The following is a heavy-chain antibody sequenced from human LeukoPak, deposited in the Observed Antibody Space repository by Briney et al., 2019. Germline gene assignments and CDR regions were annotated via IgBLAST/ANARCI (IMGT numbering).Heavy chain of an antibody. J-gene: IGHJ4*02. Sequence: GASVKVSCKASGGTFSSYAISWVRQATGQGLEWMGWMNPNSGNTGYAQKFQGRVTITRNTSISTAYMELSSLRSEDTAVYYCARGRGLSGYYDSSGKPLSYWGQGTLVTVSS. CDR3: ARGRGLSGYYDSSGKPLSY. CDR1: GGTFSSYA. V-gene: IGHV1-8*03. D-gene: IGHD3-22*01. CDR2: MNPNSGNT.